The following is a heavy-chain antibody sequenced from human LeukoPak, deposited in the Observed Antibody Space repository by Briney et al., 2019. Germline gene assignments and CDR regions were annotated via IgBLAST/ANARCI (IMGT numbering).Heavy chain of an antibody. V-gene: IGHV5-51*01. CDR3: ATSRIMATISPFDY. D-gene: IGHD5-24*01. Sequence: GESRKISCKGSGYSFTSYWIGWVRQMPGKGLEWMGIIYPGDSDTRYSPSFQGQVTFSADNSIGTAYLQWSSLKASDTAMYYCATSRIMATISPFDYWGQGTLVTVSS. CDR1: GYSFTSYW. J-gene: IGHJ4*02. CDR2: IYPGDSDT.